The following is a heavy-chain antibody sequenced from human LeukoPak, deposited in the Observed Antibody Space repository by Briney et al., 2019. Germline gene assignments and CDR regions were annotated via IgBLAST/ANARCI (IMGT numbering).Heavy chain of an antibody. J-gene: IGHJ5*02. V-gene: IGHV4-61*02. Sequence: SQTLSLTCTVSGGSITSGIYYWGWIRQPAGKGLEWIGRLYTDGSTRYNPALKSRVTISVDKSKNQFSLKLSSVTAADTAVYYCARDYYDSSASINWFDLWGQGTLVTVSS. CDR1: GGSITSGIYY. CDR3: ARDYYDSSASINWFDL. D-gene: IGHD3-22*01. CDR2: LYTDGST.